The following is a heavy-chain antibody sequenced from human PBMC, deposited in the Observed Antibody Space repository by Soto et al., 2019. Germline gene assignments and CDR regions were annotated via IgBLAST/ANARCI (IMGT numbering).Heavy chain of an antibody. CDR2: INPNSGGT. Sequence: GASVKVSCKASGYTFTGYYMHWVRQAPGQGLEWMGWINPNSGGTNYAQKFQGWVTMTRDTSISTAYMELSRLRSDDTAVYYCARATYYYDSSGYYSVDYWGQGTLVTVSS. CDR1: GYTFTGYY. J-gene: IGHJ4*02. D-gene: IGHD3-22*01. V-gene: IGHV1-2*04. CDR3: ARATYYYDSSGYYSVDY.